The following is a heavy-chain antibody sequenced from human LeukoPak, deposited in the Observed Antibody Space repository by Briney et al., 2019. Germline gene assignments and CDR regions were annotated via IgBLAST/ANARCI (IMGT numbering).Heavy chain of an antibody. CDR2: ISAYNGNT. J-gene: IGHJ4*02. CDR1: GYTFISNG. CDR3: ARDVLLWFGELLAGYYFDY. D-gene: IGHD3-10*01. Sequence: ASVKVSCKASGYTFISNGISWVRQAPGQGLEWMGWISAYNGNTNYAQKLQGRVTMTTDTSTSTAYMELRSLRSDDTAVYYCARDVLLWFGELLAGYYFDYWGQGTLVTVSS. V-gene: IGHV1-18*01.